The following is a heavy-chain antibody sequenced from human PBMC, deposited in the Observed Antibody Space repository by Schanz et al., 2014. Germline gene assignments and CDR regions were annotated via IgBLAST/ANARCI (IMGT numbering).Heavy chain of an antibody. D-gene: IGHD5-18*01. Sequence: VQLLESGGGLIQPGGSLRLSCAASGFGFSSYSMNWVRQAPGKGLEWVAILWHDGSKKYYADSVKGRFTVSRDNSKNTLFLQMSSLRVDDMAVYYCGRAGTGMAGWYFELWGHGTLVTVSS. CDR2: LWHDGSKK. J-gene: IGHJ2*01. V-gene: IGHV3-33*08. CDR3: GRAGTGMAGWYFEL. CDR1: GFGFSSYS.